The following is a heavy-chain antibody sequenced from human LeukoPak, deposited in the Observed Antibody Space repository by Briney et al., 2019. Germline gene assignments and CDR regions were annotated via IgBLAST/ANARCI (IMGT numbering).Heavy chain of an antibody. V-gene: IGHV3-11*04. Sequence: GGSLRLSCAASGFTFSDFYMTWIRQAPGKGLEWVSYISSASTTIYYADSVKGRFSISRDNAKSSLYLHVNSLRAEDTAVYYRARVQSATYHAFDMRGQGTMVTVSS. CDR1: GFTFSDFY. J-gene: IGHJ3*02. CDR3: ARVQSATYHAFDM. CDR2: ISSASTTI. D-gene: IGHD2-15*01.